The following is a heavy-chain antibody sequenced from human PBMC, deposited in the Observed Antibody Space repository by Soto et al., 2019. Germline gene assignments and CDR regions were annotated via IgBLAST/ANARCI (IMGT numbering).Heavy chain of an antibody. V-gene: IGHV3-48*03. CDR3: ARDHKGCYYYYGMDV. Sequence: EVQLVESGGGLVQPGGSLRLSCAASGFTFSSYEMNWVRQAPGKGLEWVSYISSSGSTIYYADSVKGRFTISGDNAKNSLYLQMNSLRAEDTAVYYCARDHKGCYYYYGMDVWGQGTTVTVSS. D-gene: IGHD6-19*01. J-gene: IGHJ6*02. CDR1: GFTFSSYE. CDR2: ISSSGSTI.